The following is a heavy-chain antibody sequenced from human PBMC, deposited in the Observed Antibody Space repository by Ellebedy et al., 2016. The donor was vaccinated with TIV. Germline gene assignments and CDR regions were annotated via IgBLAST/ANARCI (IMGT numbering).Heavy chain of an antibody. D-gene: IGHD7-27*01. J-gene: IGHJ4*02. Sequence: PGGSLRLSCAASGFPFSRFSMSLVRQAPGKGLEWVSFFTSNSTTRYYADSVKGRFTLSRDNAKNSLFLQMNGLRAEDTAVYYCARERGGNWANHFDYWGQGTLVTVSS. CDR2: FTSNSTTR. CDR3: ARERGGNWANHFDY. V-gene: IGHV3-48*04. CDR1: GFPFSRFS.